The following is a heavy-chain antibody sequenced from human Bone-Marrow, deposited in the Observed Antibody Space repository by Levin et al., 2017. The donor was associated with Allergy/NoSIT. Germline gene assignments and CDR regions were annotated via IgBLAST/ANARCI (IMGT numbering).Heavy chain of an antibody. D-gene: IGHD1-1*01. V-gene: IGHV6-1*01. Sequence: PSQTLSLTCVISGDSVSTKTTAWNWIRQSPSRGLEWLGRTFYRSQWYQDSAASVKGRIVITADTSKNQFSLQLNSVTSEDTAVYYCARLSHDNFYGLDAWGQGTSVTVSS. CDR3: ARLSHDNFYGLDA. CDR1: GDSVSTKTTA. CDR2: TFYRSQWYQ. J-gene: IGHJ6*02.